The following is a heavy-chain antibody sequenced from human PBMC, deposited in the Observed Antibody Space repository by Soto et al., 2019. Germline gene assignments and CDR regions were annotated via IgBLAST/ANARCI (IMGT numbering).Heavy chain of an antibody. CDR1: GYTFTSYG. CDR2: ISAYNGNT. CDR3: ARALWGPESSVDY. Sequence: ASVKVSCKASGYTFTSYGISWVRQAPGQGLEWMGWISAYNGNTNYAQKFQGRVTMTRDTSISTAYMELSRLRSDDTAVYYCARALWGPESSVDYWGQGTLVTVSS. J-gene: IGHJ4*02. D-gene: IGHD3-22*01. V-gene: IGHV1-18*04.